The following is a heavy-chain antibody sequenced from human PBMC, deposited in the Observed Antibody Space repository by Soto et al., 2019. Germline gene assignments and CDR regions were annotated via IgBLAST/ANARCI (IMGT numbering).Heavy chain of an antibody. CDR2: ISGSGGST. D-gene: IGHD2-15*01. V-gene: IGHV3-23*01. CDR1: GFTFSDYA. Sequence: GGSLRLSCAASGFTFSDYAMIWVRQAPGKGLEWVSSISGSGGSTYYTDSVKGRFTISRDNAKNTLFLQINSLRAEDTAIYYCAKAPMTGGSWLRGPFDYWGQGTLVTGSS. CDR3: AKAPMTGGSWLRGPFDY. J-gene: IGHJ4*02.